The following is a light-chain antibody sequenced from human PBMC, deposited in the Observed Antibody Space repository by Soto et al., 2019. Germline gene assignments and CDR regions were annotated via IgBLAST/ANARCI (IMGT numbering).Light chain of an antibody. CDR1: QSLLYSSNNKTY. V-gene: IGKV4-1*01. CDR2: WAS. CDR3: QQFWTTPVS. Sequence: IVMTQSPDSLAVSLGERATINCKSSQSLLYSSNNKTYLAWYQQRPGQSPKLLISWASNRESGVPDRFRGSGSGAAFTLTITSLQTEDVEVYYCQQFWTTPVSFGGGTKVEI. J-gene: IGKJ4*01.